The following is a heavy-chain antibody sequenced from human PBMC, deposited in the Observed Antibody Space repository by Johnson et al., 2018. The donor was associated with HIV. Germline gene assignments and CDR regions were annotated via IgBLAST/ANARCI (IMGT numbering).Heavy chain of an antibody. J-gene: IGHJ3*02. Sequence: VQLVESGGGLIQPGGSLRLSCAASGFTVSSNYMSWVRQAPGKGLEWVSVIYSGGSTYYADSVKGRFTISRDNSKNTLYVQMNSLRAEDTAVYYCARAIQPDAFDIWGQGTMVTVSS. D-gene: IGHD2-2*01. V-gene: IGHV3-53*01. CDR1: GFTVSSNY. CDR3: ARAIQPDAFDI. CDR2: IYSGGST.